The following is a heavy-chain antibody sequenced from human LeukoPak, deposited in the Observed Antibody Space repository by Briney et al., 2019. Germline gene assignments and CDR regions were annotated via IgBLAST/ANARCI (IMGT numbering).Heavy chain of an antibody. CDR3: AGVIVGATGSDY. CDR2: INTDGDNI. J-gene: IGHJ4*02. V-gene: IGHV3-74*01. Sequence: PGGSLRLSCVASGFSLSNYWMHWVRQPPGKGLMWVSRINTDGDNIQYADSVKGRFIISRDNAKNTLYLQLNSLRAEDTAVYYCAGVIVGATGSDYWGQGTLVTVSS. CDR1: GFSLSNYW. D-gene: IGHD1-26*01.